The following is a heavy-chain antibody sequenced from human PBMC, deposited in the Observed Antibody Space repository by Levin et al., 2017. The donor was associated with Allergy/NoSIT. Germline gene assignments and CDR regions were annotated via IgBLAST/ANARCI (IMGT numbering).Heavy chain of an antibody. CDR1: GFAFDGRG. Sequence: GGSLRLSCAASGFAFDGRGMSWVRQAPGKGLEWVSGINWNGDSTGYADSVKGRFTISRDNAKNSLYLQMNSLRVEDTASYHCARDVGTGWYVNAFDIWGQGTMVTVSS. V-gene: IGHV3-20*01. CDR3: ARDVGTGWYVNAFDI. J-gene: IGHJ3*02. CDR2: INWNGDST. D-gene: IGHD6-19*01.